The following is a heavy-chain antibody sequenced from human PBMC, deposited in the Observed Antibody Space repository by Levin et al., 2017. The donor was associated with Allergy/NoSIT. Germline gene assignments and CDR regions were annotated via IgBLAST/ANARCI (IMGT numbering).Heavy chain of an antibody. D-gene: IGHD6-6*01. Sequence: SETLSLTCSVSGASISSGDYYWSWIRQHPGEGLEWIGYIYYSGSTYYKASLKSRVTISIDTSKNQFFLNLRSVTAADTAVYDCAREDGIAARPRYFDLWGRGTLVTVSS. CDR3: AREDGIAARPRYFDL. J-gene: IGHJ2*01. CDR2: IYYSGST. CDR1: GASISSGDYY. V-gene: IGHV4-31*03.